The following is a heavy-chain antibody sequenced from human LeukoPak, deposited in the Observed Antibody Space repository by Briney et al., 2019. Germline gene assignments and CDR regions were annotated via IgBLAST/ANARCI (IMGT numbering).Heavy chain of an antibody. CDR2: ISYDGSNK. D-gene: IGHD5-12*01. V-gene: IGHV3-30-3*02. Sequence: PGRSLRLSCTASGFTFGDYAMSWVRQAPGKGLEWVAVISYDGSNKYYADSVKGRFTISRDNSKNTLYLQMNSLRAEDTAVYYCAKGAAVATIIDAFDIWGQGTMVTVSS. CDR3: AKGAAVATIIDAFDI. J-gene: IGHJ3*02. CDR1: GFTFGDYA.